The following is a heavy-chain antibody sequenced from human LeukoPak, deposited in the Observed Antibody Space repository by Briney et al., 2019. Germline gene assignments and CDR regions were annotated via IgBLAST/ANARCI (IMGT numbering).Heavy chain of an antibody. Sequence: SETLSLTCTVSGGSISCGSYYWSWIRQPAGKGLEWIGRIYTSGSTNYNPSLKSRVTISVDTSKNQFSLKLSSVTAADTAVYYCARELYYYDSSGSEHDAFDIWGQGTMVTVSS. CDR1: GGSISCGSYY. J-gene: IGHJ3*02. CDR2: IYTSGST. CDR3: ARELYYYDSSGSEHDAFDI. V-gene: IGHV4-61*02. D-gene: IGHD3-22*01.